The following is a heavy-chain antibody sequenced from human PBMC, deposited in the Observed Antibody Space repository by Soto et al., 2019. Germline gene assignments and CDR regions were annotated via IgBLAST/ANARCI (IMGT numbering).Heavy chain of an antibody. D-gene: IGHD6-6*01. Sequence: ETLSLTCSISGGSISSYYWTWIRQPPGKGLEWIGNIYYTGSTNYSPSLKSRVTISIDTSKNQFSLQLTSVTAADTAMYYCTTRPSSVGWFDPWGQGTLVTVSS. CDR1: GGSISSYY. CDR3: TTRPSSVGWFDP. V-gene: IGHV4-59*01. CDR2: IYYTGST. J-gene: IGHJ5*02.